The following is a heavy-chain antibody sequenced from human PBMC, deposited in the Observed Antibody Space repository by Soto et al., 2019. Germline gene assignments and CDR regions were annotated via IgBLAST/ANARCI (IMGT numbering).Heavy chain of an antibody. D-gene: IGHD3-3*01. CDR2: IDPSDSYT. V-gene: IGHV5-10-1*01. Sequence: PGESLKISCKGSGYSFTSYWISWVRQMPGKGLEWMGRIDPSDSYTNYSPSFQGHVTISADKSISTAYLQWSSLKASDTAMYYCARHFAWSAQYGMDVWGQGTTVTVYS. CDR3: ARHFAWSAQYGMDV. J-gene: IGHJ6*02. CDR1: GYSFTSYW.